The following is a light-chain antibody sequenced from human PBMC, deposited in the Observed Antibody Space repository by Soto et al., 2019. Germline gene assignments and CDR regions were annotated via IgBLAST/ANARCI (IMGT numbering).Light chain of an antibody. CDR3: GLYTTSNTRQIV. V-gene: IGLV2-14*03. Sequence: QSVLTQPASVSGSPGQSITISCTGTSSDVGGYNYVSWYQHHPGKAPKLIIYDVSNRPSGVSIRFSGSKSDNTASLTISGLQPEDEVDYNGGLYTTSNTRQIVFGTGTKLTVL. CDR2: DVS. CDR1: SSDVGGYNY. J-gene: IGLJ1*01.